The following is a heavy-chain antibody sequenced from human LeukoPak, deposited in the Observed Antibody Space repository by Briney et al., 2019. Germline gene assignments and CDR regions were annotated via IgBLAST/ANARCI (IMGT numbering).Heavy chain of an antibody. CDR2: IYYSGST. CDR3: AREVPTCFDP. CDR1: GGSISSYY. J-gene: IGHJ5*02. D-gene: IGHD3-10*01. Sequence: PSETLSLTCTVSGGSISSYYWSWIRQPPGKGLEWIGYIYYSGSTNYNPSLKSRVTISVDTSKNQFSLKLSSVTAADTAVYYCAREVPTCFDPWGQGTLVTVSS. V-gene: IGHV4-59*01.